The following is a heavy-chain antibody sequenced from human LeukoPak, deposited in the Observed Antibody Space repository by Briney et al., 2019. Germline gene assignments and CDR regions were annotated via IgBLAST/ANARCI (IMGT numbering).Heavy chain of an antibody. J-gene: IGHJ4*02. Sequence: PSETLSLTCSVAGGYISSYYWSWIRQPAGKGLESIGHISTSGSTNYNPSLKSRVTISVDTSKNQFSLKLSSVPAADTAVYYCARGSFPFDYWGQGTLVTVSS. CDR2: ISTSGST. V-gene: IGHV4-4*07. CDR1: GGYISSYY. CDR3: ARGSFPFDY. D-gene: IGHD2/OR15-2a*01.